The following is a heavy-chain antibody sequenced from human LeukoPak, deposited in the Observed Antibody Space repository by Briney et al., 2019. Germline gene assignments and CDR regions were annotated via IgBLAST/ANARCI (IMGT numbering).Heavy chain of an antibody. Sequence: PGGSLRLSCAVSGFTVSSNYMSRVRQAPGKGLEWVSLIHSGGTTDYADSVKDRFTTSRDYSKNTVNLQINSLRAEDTAVYYCARERRYCSGDNCYSGLDYWGQGTLVTVSS. V-gene: IGHV3-53*01. CDR1: GFTVSSNY. CDR3: ARERRYCSGDNCYSGLDY. D-gene: IGHD2-15*01. CDR2: IHSGGTT. J-gene: IGHJ4*02.